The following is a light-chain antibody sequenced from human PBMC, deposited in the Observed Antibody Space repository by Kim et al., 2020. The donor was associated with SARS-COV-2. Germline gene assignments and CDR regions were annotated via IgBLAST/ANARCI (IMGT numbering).Light chain of an antibody. J-gene: IGLJ2*01. CDR1: KLGDKY. V-gene: IGLV3-1*01. Sequence: SYELTQPPSVSVSPGQTASITCSGDKLGDKYVYWYQQKPGQSPVVVIYQDNKRPSGIPERFSGSNSGNTATLTISGTQAMDEADYYCQAWDSRSYVVFGGGTQLTVL. CDR2: QDN. CDR3: QAWDSRSYVV.